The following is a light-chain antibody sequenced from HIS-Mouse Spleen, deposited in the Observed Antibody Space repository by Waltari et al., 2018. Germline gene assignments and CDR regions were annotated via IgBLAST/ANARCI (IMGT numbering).Light chain of an antibody. CDR3: QQYYSTPLT. Sequence: DIVMTQSPDSLAVYLGERATINCKSSQSVLYSSNNKNYLAWYQQKPGQPPKLRIYWASTRESGVPDRFSGSGSGTDFTLTISSLQAEDVAVYYCQQYYSTPLTFGGGTKVEIK. J-gene: IGKJ4*01. CDR1: QSVLYSSNNKNY. V-gene: IGKV4-1*01. CDR2: WAS.